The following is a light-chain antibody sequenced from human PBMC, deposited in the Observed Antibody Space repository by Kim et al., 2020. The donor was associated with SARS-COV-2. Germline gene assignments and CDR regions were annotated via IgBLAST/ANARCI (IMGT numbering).Light chain of an antibody. J-gene: IGKJ2*03. V-gene: IGKV3-20*01. CDR3: QQYGNTPPYS. CDR2: ATS. CDR1: ESVRASY. Sequence: SAGERARLSCRGGESVRASYVGWYQQKPGQAPRLLIYATSNRATGIPDRFSGSGSGTDVTLTISRLEPEDFAVYYCQQYGNTPPYSFGQGTKLEI.